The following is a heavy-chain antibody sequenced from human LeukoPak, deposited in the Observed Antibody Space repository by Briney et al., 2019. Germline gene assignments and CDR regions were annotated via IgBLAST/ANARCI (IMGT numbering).Heavy chain of an antibody. V-gene: IGHV4-59*01. D-gene: IGHD2-2*01. CDR1: GGSISSYY. CDR3: ARDGYCSSTSCYGDYYYYMDV. CDR2: IYYSGST. J-gene: IGHJ6*03. Sequence: SETLSLTCTVSGGSISSYYWSWIRQPPGKGLEWIGYIYYSGSTNYNPSLKSRVTISVDTSKNQFSLKLSSVTAADTAVYYCARDGYCSSTSCYGDYYYYMDVRGKGTTVTVSS.